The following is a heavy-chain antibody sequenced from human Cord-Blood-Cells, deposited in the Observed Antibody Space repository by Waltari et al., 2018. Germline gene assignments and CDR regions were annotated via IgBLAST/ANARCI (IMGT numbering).Heavy chain of an antibody. V-gene: IGHV4-38-2*01. CDR1: GYSLSSGYY. D-gene: IGHD1-1*01. CDR2: IYHSGST. Sequence: QVQLQESGPGLVKPSETLSLTCAVPGYSLSSGYYWGWIRQPPGKGLEWIGSIYHSGSTYYNPSLKSRVTISVDTSKNQFSLKLSSVTAADTAVYYCATLRVFWNGGGGFDYWGQGTLVTVSS. CDR3: ATLRVFWNGGGGFDY. J-gene: IGHJ4*02.